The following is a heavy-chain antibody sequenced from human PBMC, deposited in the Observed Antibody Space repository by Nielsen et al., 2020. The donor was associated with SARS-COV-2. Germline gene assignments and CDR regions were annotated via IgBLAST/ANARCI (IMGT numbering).Heavy chain of an antibody. CDR1: GGSISSGGYY. Sequence: SETLSLTCTVSGGSISSGGYYWSWIRQPPGKGLEWIGEINHSGSTNYNPSLKSRVTISVDTSKNQFSLKLSSVTAADTAVYYCARGRRYYYGSGSSSMNWFDPWGQGTLVTVSS. J-gene: IGHJ5*02. V-gene: IGHV4-39*07. D-gene: IGHD3-10*01. CDR3: ARGRRYYYGSGSSSMNWFDP. CDR2: INHSGST.